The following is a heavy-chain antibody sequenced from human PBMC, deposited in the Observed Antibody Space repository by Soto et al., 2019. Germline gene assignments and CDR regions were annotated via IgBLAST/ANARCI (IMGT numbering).Heavy chain of an antibody. Sequence: EVQLVESGGVVVRPGGSLRLSCAASGFNFGDNTLHWVRQAPGKGLEWVSLVNWDISETYYADSVRGRFTISRDNSKNSVYLQMTGLRPEDTALYYCAKDTSWTIDYWGQGTLVTVSS. V-gene: IGHV3-43*01. CDR2: VNWDISET. D-gene: IGHD4-17*01. CDR3: AKDTSWTIDY. J-gene: IGHJ4*02. CDR1: GFNFGDNT.